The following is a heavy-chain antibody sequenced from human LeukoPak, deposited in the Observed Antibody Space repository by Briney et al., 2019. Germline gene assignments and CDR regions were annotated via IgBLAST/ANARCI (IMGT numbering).Heavy chain of an antibody. CDR2: ISHSGST. V-gene: IGHV4-59*08. CDR3: AGHHPRNTVDF. CDR1: GGSISDYY. D-gene: IGHD2-8*02. J-gene: IGHJ4*02. Sequence: SETLSLTCTVSGGSISDYYWSWIRQPPGKGLEWIGYISHSGSTNYSPSLKSRVTISLDTSKNQFSLKLSSVTAADTAVYYCAGHHPRNTVDFWGQGTLVTVSS.